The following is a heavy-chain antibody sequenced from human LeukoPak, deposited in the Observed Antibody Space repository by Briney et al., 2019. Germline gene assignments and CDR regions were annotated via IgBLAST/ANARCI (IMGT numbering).Heavy chain of an antibody. CDR1: GGSISSGGYY. V-gene: IGHV4-61*02. J-gene: IGHJ5*02. CDR3: ARGLYSGSYNNWFDP. Sequence: PSETLSLTCTVSGGSISSGGYYWSWIRQPAGKGLEWIGRICTSGSTNYNPSLKSRVTISVDTSKNQFSLKLSSVTAADTAVYYCARGLYSGSYNNWFDPWGQGTLVTVSS. D-gene: IGHD1-26*01. CDR2: ICTSGST.